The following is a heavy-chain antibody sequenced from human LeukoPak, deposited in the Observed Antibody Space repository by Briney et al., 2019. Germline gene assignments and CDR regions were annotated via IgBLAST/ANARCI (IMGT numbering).Heavy chain of an antibody. J-gene: IGHJ5*02. CDR2: IYYSGST. V-gene: IGHV4-39*07. CDR1: GGSISSSYYY. Sequence: PSETLSLTCTVSGGSISSSYYYWGWIRQPPGKGLEWIGSIYYSGSTYYNPSLKSRVTISVDTSKNQFSLKLSSVTAADTAVYYCARVKGVVAVNWFDPWGQGTLVTVSS. D-gene: IGHD2-15*01. CDR3: ARVKGVVAVNWFDP.